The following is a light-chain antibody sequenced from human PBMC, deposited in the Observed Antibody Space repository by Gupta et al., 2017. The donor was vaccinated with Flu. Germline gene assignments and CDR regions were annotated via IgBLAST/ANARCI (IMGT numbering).Light chain of an antibody. CDR2: SAS. CDR1: QDNNRW. V-gene: IGKV1D-12*01. Sequence: PSYVSASVGDRVTITCRASQDNNRWLAWYQQKPGQAPKLLIYSASTLNSGVPSRFSGSGFGTDFTLTITGLQPEDSAIYYCQQAISFPLTFGGGTKVEIK. CDR3: QQAISFPLT. J-gene: IGKJ4*01.